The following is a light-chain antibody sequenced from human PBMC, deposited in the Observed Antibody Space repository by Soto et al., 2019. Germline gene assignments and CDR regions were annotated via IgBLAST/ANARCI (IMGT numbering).Light chain of an antibody. CDR1: SSDVGAYDF. CDR3: SSYTSSSTRV. CDR2: EVS. J-gene: IGLJ1*01. Sequence: QSVLTQPASVSGSPGQSITISCTGTSSDVGAYDFVSWYQQHPDKAPKLMIYEVSNRPSGVSNRFSGSKSVNTATLTISGLQAEDEADYCCSSYTSSSTRVFGTGTKLTVL. V-gene: IGLV2-14*03.